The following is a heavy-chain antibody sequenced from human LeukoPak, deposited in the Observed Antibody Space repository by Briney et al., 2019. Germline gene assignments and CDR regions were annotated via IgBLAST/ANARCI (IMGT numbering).Heavy chain of an antibody. V-gene: IGHV3-30*03. D-gene: IGHD5-18*01. J-gene: IGHJ4*02. CDR2: ISYDGSKK. CDR3: ARAIGQLWTPPDY. CDR1: GFTFSSYG. Sequence: GGSLRLSCAASGFTFSSYGMHWVRQPQGEGLEWVAVISYDGSKKYSAESVKGRFSISRDNSKNTLYLQMNSLRAEDTAVYYCARAIGQLWTPPDYWGQGTLVTISS.